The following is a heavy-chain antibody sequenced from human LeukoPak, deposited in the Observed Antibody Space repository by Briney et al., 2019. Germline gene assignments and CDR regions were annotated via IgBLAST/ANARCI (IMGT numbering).Heavy chain of an antibody. V-gene: IGHV3-11*05. Sequence: GGSLRLSCAASGFTFSDYYMSWIRQAPVKGLEWLSAIGEEKSGSWTKSADSVKVRFTISRDNSENTLYLQMDSLTVEDTAVYFCARAGFTIFGEVTEYYYYYMDVWGRGTTVTVSS. J-gene: IGHJ6*03. CDR3: ARAGFTIFGEVTEYYYYYMDV. CDR2: IGEEKSGSWT. CDR1: GFTFSDYY. D-gene: IGHD3-3*01.